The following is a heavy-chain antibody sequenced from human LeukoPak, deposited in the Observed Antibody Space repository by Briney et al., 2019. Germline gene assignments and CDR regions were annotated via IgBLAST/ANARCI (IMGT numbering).Heavy chain of an antibody. D-gene: IGHD3-22*01. CDR3: ATGDSSGYWVPFDP. CDR2: FDPEDGET. J-gene: IGHJ5*02. CDR1: GYTLTELS. Sequence: ASVKVSCKVSGYTLTELSMHWVRQAPGKGLEWMGGFDPEDGETIYAQKFQGRVTMTEDTSTDTAYMELSSLRSEDTAVYYCATGDSSGYWVPFDPWGQGTLVTVSS. V-gene: IGHV1-24*01.